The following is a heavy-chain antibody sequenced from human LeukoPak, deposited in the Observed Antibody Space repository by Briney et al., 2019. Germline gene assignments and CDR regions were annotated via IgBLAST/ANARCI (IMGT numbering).Heavy chain of an antibody. V-gene: IGHV3-9*02. CDR2: ISWNSGSI. Sequence: SLRLSCAASGFTSDDYAMHWVRQAPGKGLEWVSVISWNSGSIGYADSVKGRFTISRDNAKNSLYLQMNSLRVEDTALYYCXXXXXXXGYYSAPYFDYWGQGTLVTVSS. D-gene: IGHD3-22*01. J-gene: IGHJ4*02. CDR1: GFTSDDYA. CDR3: XXXXXXXGYYSAPYFDY.